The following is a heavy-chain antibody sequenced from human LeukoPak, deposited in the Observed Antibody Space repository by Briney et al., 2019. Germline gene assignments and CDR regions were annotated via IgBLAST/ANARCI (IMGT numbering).Heavy chain of an antibody. J-gene: IGHJ3*02. D-gene: IGHD3-10*01. CDR2: VWYDGSNK. Sequence: GGSLRLSCAASGFTFSTYGMHWVRQAPGKGLEGVAVVWYDGSNKYYADSVKGRFTISRDNSKNTLYLQMNSLRAEDTAIYYCARDRWFGDEDSFDIWGQGTMVTVSS. CDR3: ARDRWFGDEDSFDI. V-gene: IGHV3-33*01. CDR1: GFTFSTYG.